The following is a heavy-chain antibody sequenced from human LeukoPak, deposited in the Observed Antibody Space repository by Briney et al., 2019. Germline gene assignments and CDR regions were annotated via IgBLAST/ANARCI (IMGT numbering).Heavy chain of an antibody. V-gene: IGHV1-2*02. Sequence: ASVKVSCKASGYTFTGYYMHWVRQAPGQGLEWMGWINPNSGGTNYAQKFQGRVTMTRDTSISTAYMELSRLRSDDTAVYYCARDQYYYDNSGYSDYWGQGTLVTVSS. CDR2: INPNSGGT. J-gene: IGHJ4*02. CDR1: GYTFTGYY. CDR3: ARDQYYYDNSGYSDY. D-gene: IGHD3-22*01.